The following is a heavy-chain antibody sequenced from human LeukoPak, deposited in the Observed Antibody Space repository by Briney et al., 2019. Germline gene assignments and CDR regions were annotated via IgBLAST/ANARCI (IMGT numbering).Heavy chain of an antibody. CDR3: ARGHDNSGYFYSPDY. CDR2: ISSRSTYI. D-gene: IGHD3-22*01. J-gene: IGHJ4*02. CDR1: GFTFSSYT. V-gene: IGHV3-21*01. Sequence: GGSLRLSRATSGFTFSSYTMNWVRQAPGQGLEWVSSISSRSTYIYYADSVRGRFTISRDSAKNSLYLQINSLRAEDTAVYYCARGHDNSGYFYSPDYWGQGTLVTVSS.